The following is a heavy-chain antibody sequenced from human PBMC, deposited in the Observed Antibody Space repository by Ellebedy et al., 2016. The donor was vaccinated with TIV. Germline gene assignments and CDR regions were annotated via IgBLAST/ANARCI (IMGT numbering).Heavy chain of an antibody. J-gene: IGHJ5*02. Sequence: GESLKISCAASGFTFRSYDMFWVRQAPGKGLECVSYITSSGSTVDYADSVKGRFTISRDNARMSLFLQMNSLRAEDTADYYCAPRAYGDNVRSWGQGTLVTVSS. CDR2: ITSSGSTV. V-gene: IGHV3-48*03. CDR3: APRAYGDNVRS. D-gene: IGHD4-17*01. CDR1: GFTFRSYD.